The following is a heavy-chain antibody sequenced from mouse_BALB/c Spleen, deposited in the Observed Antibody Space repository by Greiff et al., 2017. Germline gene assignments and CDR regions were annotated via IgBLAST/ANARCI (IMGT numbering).Heavy chain of an antibody. CDR1: GFTFSSYT. D-gene: IGHD2-4*01. Sequence: EVKLMESGGGLVQPGGSLKLSCAASGFTFSSYTMSWVRQTPEKRLEWVAYISNGGGSTYYPDTVKGRFTISRDNAKSTLYLQMSSLKSEDTAMYYCARHGVITRFAYGGQGTLVTVSA. CDR3: ARHGVITRFAY. CDR2: ISNGGGST. V-gene: IGHV5-12-2*01. J-gene: IGHJ3*01.